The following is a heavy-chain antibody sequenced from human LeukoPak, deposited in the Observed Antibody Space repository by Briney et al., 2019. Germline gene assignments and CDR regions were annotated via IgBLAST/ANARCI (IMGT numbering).Heavy chain of an antibody. CDR1: GYTFTRYE. J-gene: IGHJ4*02. CDR2: MSPNSGNT. D-gene: IGHD2-2*01. Sequence: GASVKVSCKASGYTFTRYEIHWVRQATGQGLEWMGWMSPNSGNTGYAQKFQGRVTITRDTSITTAYMDLSNLRSEDTALYYCARRPESCSSTSCYYFDNWGQGTLVTVSS. CDR3: ARRPESCSSTSCYYFDN. V-gene: IGHV1-8*03.